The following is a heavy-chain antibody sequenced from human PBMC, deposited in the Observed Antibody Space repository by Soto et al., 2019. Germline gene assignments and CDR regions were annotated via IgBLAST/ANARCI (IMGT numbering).Heavy chain of an antibody. V-gene: IGHV3-7*03. CDR3: ARDFKY. CDR1: GFTFSNYG. Sequence: LRLSCAASGFTFSNYGMSWVRQAPGKGLEWVANIKQDGSEKYYVDSVKGRFTISRDNAKNSLYLQMNSLRAEDTAVYYCARDFKYWGQGTLVTVSS. CDR2: IKQDGSEK. J-gene: IGHJ4*02.